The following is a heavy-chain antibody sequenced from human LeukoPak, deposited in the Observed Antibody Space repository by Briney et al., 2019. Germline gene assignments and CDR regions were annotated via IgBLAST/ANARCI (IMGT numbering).Heavy chain of an antibody. J-gene: IGHJ4*02. V-gene: IGHV4-34*01. D-gene: IGHD3-10*01. CDR2: INRSGST. Sequence: SETLSLTCAVYGGSFSGYYWSWIRQPPGKGLEWIGEINRSGSTNYNPSLKSRVTISVDTSKNQFSLKLSSVTAADTAVYYCARRRKYYYGSGELDYWGQGTLVTVSS. CDR3: ARRRKYYYGSGELDY. CDR1: GGSFSGYY.